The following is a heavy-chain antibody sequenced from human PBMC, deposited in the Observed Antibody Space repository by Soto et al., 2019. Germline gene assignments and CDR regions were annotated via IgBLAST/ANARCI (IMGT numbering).Heavy chain of an antibody. CDR2: ITTSGAST. Sequence: EVQLLESGGGLVQSGGSLRLSCAASGFTFSSYAMNWVRQTPGRGLEWVSTITTSGASTYSADSVKGRFTISRDNSKNTLYLQMNSLRAEDTAVYYCARGYYYMDVWGKGTTVTVSS. J-gene: IGHJ6*03. CDR3: ARGYYYMDV. V-gene: IGHV3-23*01. CDR1: GFTFSSYA.